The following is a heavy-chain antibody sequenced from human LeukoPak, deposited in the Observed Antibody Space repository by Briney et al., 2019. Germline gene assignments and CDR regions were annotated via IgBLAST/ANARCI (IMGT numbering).Heavy chain of an antibody. CDR1: GFTFDDYA. Sequence: GGSLRLSCAASGFTFDDYAMHWVRQAPGKGLEWVSGISWNSGSIGYADSVKGRFTISRDDSRNSLRLQMNSLKTEDTAIYYCVASIINPSNYWGQGTLVTVSS. J-gene: IGHJ4*02. CDR3: VASIINPSNY. V-gene: IGHV3-9*01. CDR2: ISWNSGSI. D-gene: IGHD3-10*01.